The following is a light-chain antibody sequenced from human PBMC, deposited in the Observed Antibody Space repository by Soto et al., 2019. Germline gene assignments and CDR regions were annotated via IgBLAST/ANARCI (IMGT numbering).Light chain of an antibody. CDR3: QLYYSTPPT. J-gene: IGKJ3*01. CDR2: GAS. Sequence: NGLTLSPGTLSLSPGERATLSCRASQSVSSSYLSWYQQKPGQAPRLLIYGASSRATGIPDRFSGSGSGTDFTLTISSLQAEDVAVYYCQLYYSTPPTFGPGSKVDI. CDR1: QSVSSSY. V-gene: IGKV3-20*01.